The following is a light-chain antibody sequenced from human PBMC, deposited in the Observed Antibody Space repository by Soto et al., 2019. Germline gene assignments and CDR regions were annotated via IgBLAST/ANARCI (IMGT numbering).Light chain of an antibody. V-gene: IGKV3-20*01. Sequence: IVLTQSPAILALSPGDRATLSCRASQSVSSSYLAWYQHKPGQAPRLLIHGASSRVTGIPDRFSGSGSGTDLTLTITRLEPEDFAVYYCKQYQSLTFVGGTKVDIK. CDR1: QSVSSSY. CDR2: GAS. J-gene: IGKJ4*01. CDR3: KQYQSLT.